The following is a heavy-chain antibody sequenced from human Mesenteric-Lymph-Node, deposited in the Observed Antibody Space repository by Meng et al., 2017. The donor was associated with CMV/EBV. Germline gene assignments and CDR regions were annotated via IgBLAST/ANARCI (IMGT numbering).Heavy chain of an antibody. J-gene: IGHJ6*02. CDR3: TRDTPSGYYGMDV. Sequence: GESLKISCAASGFTFSKHWMSWVRQAPGKGLEWVANIKQDGSEKFYVDSVKGRFTISRDNAENSLSLQMNSLRAEDTAVYYCTRDTPSGYYGMDVWGQGTTVTVSS. V-gene: IGHV3-7*01. CDR1: GFTFSKHW. D-gene: IGHD3-10*01. CDR2: IKQDGSEK.